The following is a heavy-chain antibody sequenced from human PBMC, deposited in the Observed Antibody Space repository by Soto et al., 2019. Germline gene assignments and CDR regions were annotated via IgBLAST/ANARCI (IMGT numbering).Heavy chain of an antibody. Sequence: GGSLRLSCAASGFTFSSYGMHWVRQAPGKGLEWVAVISYDGSNKYYADSVKGRFTISRDNSKNTLYLQMNSLRAEDTAVYYCAKSVYAIPGYYYYYGMDVWGQGTTVTVSS. J-gene: IGHJ6*02. CDR2: ISYDGSNK. CDR3: AKSVYAIPGYYYYYGMDV. D-gene: IGHD2-8*01. CDR1: GFTFSSYG. V-gene: IGHV3-30*18.